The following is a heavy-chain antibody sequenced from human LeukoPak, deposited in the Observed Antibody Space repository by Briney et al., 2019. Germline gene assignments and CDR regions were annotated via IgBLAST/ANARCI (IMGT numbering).Heavy chain of an antibody. D-gene: IGHD6-13*01. CDR3: ARDTVAAAGTGLDY. Sequence: ASVKVSCKASGYTFTGYYMHWVRQAPGQGLEWMGWINPNSGGTNYAQKFQGRVTMTRDTSISTAYMELSSLRSEDTAVYYCARDTVAAAGTGLDYWGQGTLVTVSS. J-gene: IGHJ4*02. CDR1: GYTFTGYY. V-gene: IGHV1-2*02. CDR2: INPNSGGT.